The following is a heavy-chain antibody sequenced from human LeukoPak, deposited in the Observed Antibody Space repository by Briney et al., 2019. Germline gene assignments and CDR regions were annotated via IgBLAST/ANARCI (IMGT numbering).Heavy chain of an antibody. Sequence: NPSETLSLTCTVSGGSISSSYWSWIRQPPGKGLEWIGYIYYSGSTSYNPSLKSRVTISVDTSKNQFSLKLNSVTAADTAVYYCARQGPLTTAVTTHTNPFDYWGQGTLATVSS. J-gene: IGHJ4*02. D-gene: IGHD4-11*01. V-gene: IGHV4-59*08. CDR3: ARQGPLTTAVTTHTNPFDY. CDR1: GGSISSSY. CDR2: IYYSGST.